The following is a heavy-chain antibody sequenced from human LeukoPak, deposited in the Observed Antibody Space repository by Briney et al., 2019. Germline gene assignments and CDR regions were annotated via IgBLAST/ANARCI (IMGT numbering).Heavy chain of an antibody. CDR1: GFTFSSYT. V-gene: IGHV3-21*01. D-gene: IGHD2-2*01. J-gene: IGHJ4*02. Sequence: SGGSLRLSCAASGFTFSSYTMNWVRQAPGKGLEWVSSISSSSSYIYYADSVKGRFTISRDNAKNSLYLQMNSLRAEDTAVYYCAREDGHSTSLDYWGQGTLVTVSS. CDR2: ISSSSSYI. CDR3: AREDGHSTSLDY.